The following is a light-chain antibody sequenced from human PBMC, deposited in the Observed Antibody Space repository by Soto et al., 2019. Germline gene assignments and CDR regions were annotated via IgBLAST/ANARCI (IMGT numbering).Light chain of an antibody. V-gene: IGLV2-14*03. CDR3: ISYTSSSTRVV. Sequence: QSVLTQPASVSGSPGQSITISCTGTSSDVGSYNYVSWYQQHPSKAPKLLIYDVTNRPSGVSNRFSGSKSGNTASLTISGLQAEDEADYYCISYTSSSTRVVFGGGTKVTVL. J-gene: IGLJ2*01. CDR2: DVT. CDR1: SSDVGSYNY.